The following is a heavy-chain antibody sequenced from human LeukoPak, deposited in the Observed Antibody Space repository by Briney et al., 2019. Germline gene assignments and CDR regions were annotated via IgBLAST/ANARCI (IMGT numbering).Heavy chain of an antibody. CDR1: GYTFTSYD. V-gene: IGHV1-8*03. CDR2: MNPNSGNT. Sequence: ASVKVSCKASGYTFTSYDINWVRQATGQGLEWMGWMNPNSGNTGYAQKFQGRVTITRNTSISTAYMELSSLRSEDTAVYYCAGEDVDIVSAGHSEVLIPAWFDPWGPGTLVTVSS. D-gene: IGHD5/OR15-5a*01. CDR3: AGEDVDIVSAGHSEVLIPAWFDP. J-gene: IGHJ5*02.